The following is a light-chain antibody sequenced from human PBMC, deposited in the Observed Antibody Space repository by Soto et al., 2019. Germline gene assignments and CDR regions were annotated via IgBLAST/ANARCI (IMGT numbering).Light chain of an antibody. CDR2: KES. CDR1: QSISSW. CDR3: QQYNSYSGT. V-gene: IGKV1-5*03. J-gene: IGKJ1*01. Sequence: DIQMTQSPSTLSASVGDRVTITCRASQSISSWLAWYQQKPGKAPKLLIYKESSLGSGVPSRFSGSGSGTQFTLTISSLQPDDFATYYCQQYNSYSGTFGQGTKVEIK.